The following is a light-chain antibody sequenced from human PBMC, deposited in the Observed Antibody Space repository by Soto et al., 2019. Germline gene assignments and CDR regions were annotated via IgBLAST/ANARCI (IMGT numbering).Light chain of an antibody. V-gene: IGKV3-20*01. CDR1: QSVDNRF. Sequence: EIVLTRSPGTLSLSPGDRATLSCRAGQSVDNRFLAWYQQKPGQAPRLLIYGTSTRATGIPDRFSGSASGTDFTLTSTRLEPEDFAVYYCQRYDGSPFYTFGQGTKVEIK. CDR2: GTS. J-gene: IGKJ2*01. CDR3: QRYDGSPFYT.